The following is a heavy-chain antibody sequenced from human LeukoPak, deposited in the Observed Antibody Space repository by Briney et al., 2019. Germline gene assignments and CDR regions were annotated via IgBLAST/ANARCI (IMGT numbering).Heavy chain of an antibody. CDR3: ASAPYGDYGDY. CDR2: ISYDGSNK. D-gene: IGHD4-17*01. Sequence: GGSLRLSGAASGFTFSSYAMHWVRQAPGKGLEWVAVISYDGSNKYYADSVKGRFTISRDNSKNTLYLQMNSLRAEDTAVYYCASAPYGDYGDYWGQGTLVTVSS. V-gene: IGHV3-30-3*01. CDR1: GFTFSSYA. J-gene: IGHJ4*02.